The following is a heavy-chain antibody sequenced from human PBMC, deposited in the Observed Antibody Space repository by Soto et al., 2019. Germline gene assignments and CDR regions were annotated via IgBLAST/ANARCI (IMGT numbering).Heavy chain of an antibody. J-gene: IGHJ4*02. D-gene: IGHD3-9*01. Sequence: GGSLRLSCAASGFTFSSYAMSWVRQAPGKGLEWVSAISGSGGSTYYADSVKGRFTISRDNSKNTLYLQMNSLRAEDTAVYYCAKGGESRRGYFDRGFRYFDYWGQGTLVTVSS. CDR1: GFTFSSYA. V-gene: IGHV3-23*01. CDR3: AKGGESRRGYFDRGFRYFDY. CDR2: ISGSGGST.